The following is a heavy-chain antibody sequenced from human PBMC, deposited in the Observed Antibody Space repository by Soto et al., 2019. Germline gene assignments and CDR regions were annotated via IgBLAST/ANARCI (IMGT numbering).Heavy chain of an antibody. J-gene: IGHJ6*02. D-gene: IGHD5-12*01. CDR2: IYYSGST. Sequence: QVQLQESGPGLVKPSQTLSLTCTVSGGSISSGDYYWSWIRQPPGKGLEWIGYIYYSGSTYYNPSLKSRVTISVDTSKNQFSLKLSSVTAADTAVYYCARGERKDGYPYYYYYGMDVWGQGTTVTVSS. CDR3: ARGERKDGYPYYYYYGMDV. CDR1: GGSISSGDYY. V-gene: IGHV4-30-4*01.